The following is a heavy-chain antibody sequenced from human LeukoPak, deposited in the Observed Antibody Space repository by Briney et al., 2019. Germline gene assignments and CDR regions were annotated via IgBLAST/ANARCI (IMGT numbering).Heavy chain of an antibody. D-gene: IGHD3-10*01. CDR1: GFTFSTYS. CDR3: ARPSGSGSYSSNDAFDI. V-gene: IGHV3-21*01. J-gene: IGHJ3*02. Sequence: GGSLRLSCAASGFTFSTYSMNWVRQAPGKGLEWDSSISGSSGHIFYAASVKGRFTSSRDNANHSLYLQRNSLRAEDTAVYYCARPSGSGSYSSNDAFDIWGQGTMVTVSS. CDR2: ISGSSGHI.